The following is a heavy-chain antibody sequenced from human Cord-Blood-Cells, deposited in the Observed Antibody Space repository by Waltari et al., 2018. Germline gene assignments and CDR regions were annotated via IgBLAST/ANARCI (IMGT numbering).Heavy chain of an antibody. Sequence: EVQLLESGGGLVQPGGSLRLSCAASGFTFSSYAMSWVRQAPGKGWEGVSAISGSGGSTYYAGAVKGRFTISRDNSKNTLYLQMNSLRAEDTAVYYCANRPPAAGPNPVDYWGQGTLVTVSS. CDR2: ISGSGGST. J-gene: IGHJ4*02. CDR3: ANRPPAAGPNPVDY. V-gene: IGHV3-23*01. CDR1: GFTFSSYA. D-gene: IGHD6-13*01.